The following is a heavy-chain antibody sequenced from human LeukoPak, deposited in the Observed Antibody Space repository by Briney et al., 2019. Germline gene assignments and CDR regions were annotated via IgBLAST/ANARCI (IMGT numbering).Heavy chain of an antibody. J-gene: IGHJ6*04. Sequence: GGSLRLSCTASGLPFNNAWMSWVRQAPGQGLEWVGRIKNKIDGGTADHAAPVKGRFTISRDDSKNTLYLQMNSLKTEDTAVYYCTTDSFMIRGASYYYYYGMDVWGKGTTVTVSS. D-gene: IGHD3-16*01. CDR3: TTDSFMIRGASYYYYYGMDV. CDR1: GLPFNNAW. CDR2: IKNKIDGGTA. V-gene: IGHV3-15*01.